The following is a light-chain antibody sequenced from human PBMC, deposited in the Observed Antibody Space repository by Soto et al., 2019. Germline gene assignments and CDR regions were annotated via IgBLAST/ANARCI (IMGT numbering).Light chain of an antibody. V-gene: IGKV1-5*01. J-gene: IGKJ1*01. Sequence: DIHMTQSPSTLSASVGDRVTITCRASQSISSWLAWYKQKPGKAPKLLIYDASILESGVPSRFSGVGFGTDFPLNTSSMRPNNFSTYYCQQYNSYSSPFDQETKVDIK. CDR1: QSISSW. CDR3: QQYNSYSSP. CDR2: DAS.